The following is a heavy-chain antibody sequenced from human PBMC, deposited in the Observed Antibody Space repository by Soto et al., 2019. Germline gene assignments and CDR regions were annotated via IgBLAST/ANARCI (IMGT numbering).Heavy chain of an antibody. V-gene: IGHV3-7*01. J-gene: IGHJ4*02. D-gene: IGHD3-16*01. CDR3: AGGGGGSYGGNDFDY. CDR2: VKQDGSEK. CDR1: GFSFSSYW. Sequence: EVQLVESGGGLVQPGGSLRLSCAASGFSFSSYWMSWVRQAPGKGLEWVANVKQDGSEKYYVDSVKGRFTISRDNAENSLYLEMNSLRVFDTAVYHCAGGGGGSYGGNDFDYWGQGTLVTVSS.